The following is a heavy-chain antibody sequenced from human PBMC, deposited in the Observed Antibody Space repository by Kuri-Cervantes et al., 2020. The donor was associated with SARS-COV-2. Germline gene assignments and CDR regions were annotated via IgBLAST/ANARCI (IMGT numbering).Heavy chain of an antibody. J-gene: IGHJ6*03. CDR2: IRSKANSYAT. CDR1: GFTFSGSA. Sequence: RGSLRLSCAASGFTFSGSAMHWVRQASGKGLEWVGRIRSKANSYATAYAASVKGRFTISRDDSKNTAYLPMNSLRAEDTAVYYCARGVGRFVEWSYYYMDVWGKGTTVTVS. D-gene: IGHD3-3*01. V-gene: IGHV3-73*01. CDR3: ARGVGRFVEWSYYYMDV.